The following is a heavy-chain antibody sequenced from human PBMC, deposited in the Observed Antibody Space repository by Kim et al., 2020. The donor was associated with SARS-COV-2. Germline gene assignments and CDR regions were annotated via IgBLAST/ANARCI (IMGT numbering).Heavy chain of an antibody. J-gene: IGHJ4*02. D-gene: IGHD1-26*01. CDR3: ARDGYIVGAHYYFDY. CDR1: GFTFSSYW. CDR2: INSDGSST. Sequence: GVSLRLSCAASGFTFSSYWMHWVRQAPGKGLVWVSRINSDGSSTSYADSVKGRFTISRDNAKNTLYLQMNSLRAEDTAVYYCARDGYIVGAHYYFDYWGQGTLVTVSS. V-gene: IGHV3-74*01.